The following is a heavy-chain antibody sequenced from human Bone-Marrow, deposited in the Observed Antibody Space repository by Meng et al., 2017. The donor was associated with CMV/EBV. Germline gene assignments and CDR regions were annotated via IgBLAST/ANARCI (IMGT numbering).Heavy chain of an antibody. J-gene: IGHJ4*02. V-gene: IGHV4-31*03. CDR3: ARVRGSGSEDY. CDR1: GGPIKNPNYY. D-gene: IGHD3-10*01. CDR2: SYYTGA. Sequence: SETLSLTCTVSGGPIKNPNYYWSWNRHQPGKGLEWLGYSYYTGAYYNPSLASRIFISLDSSNNRYSLTLRDVIAADTALYFCARVRGSGSEDYWGPGTLVTVSS.